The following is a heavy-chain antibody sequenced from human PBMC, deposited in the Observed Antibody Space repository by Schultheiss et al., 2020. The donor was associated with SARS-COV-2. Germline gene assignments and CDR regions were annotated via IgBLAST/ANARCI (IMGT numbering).Heavy chain of an antibody. CDR2: FFTTGYT. CDR1: GDSISSGNYY. J-gene: IGHJ5*02. CDR3: ARAPPWSRVGFDP. D-gene: IGHD2-8*02. V-gene: IGHV4-61*02. Sequence: SQTLSLTCTVSGDSISSGNYYWTWIRQPAGKGLEWIGRFFTTGYTKYNPSLQSRVTISVDTSKNQFSLRLSSVTAADTAVYYCARAPPWSRVGFDPWGQGTLVTVSS.